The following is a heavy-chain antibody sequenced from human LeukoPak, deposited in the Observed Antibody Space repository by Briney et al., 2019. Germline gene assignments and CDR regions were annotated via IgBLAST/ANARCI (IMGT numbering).Heavy chain of an antibody. CDR1: GFTLSSYE. CDR2: ISSSGSTI. V-gene: IGHV3-48*03. Sequence: GGSLRLSCAASGFTLSSYEMNWVRQAPGKGLEWVSYISSSGSTIYYADSVKGRFTISRDNAKNSLYLQMNSLRAEDTAVYYCARVGSTDSPHAFDIWGQGTTVTVSS. CDR3: ARVGSTDSPHAFDI. J-gene: IGHJ3*02. D-gene: IGHD3-22*01.